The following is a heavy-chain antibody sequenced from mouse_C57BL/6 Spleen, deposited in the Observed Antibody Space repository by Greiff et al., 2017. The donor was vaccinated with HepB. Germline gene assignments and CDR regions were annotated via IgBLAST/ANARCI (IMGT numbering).Heavy chain of an antibody. D-gene: IGHD1-1*01. CDR1: GYTFTSYW. J-gene: IGHJ2*01. V-gene: IGHV1-52*01. Sequence: QVQLQQSGAELVRPGSSVKLSCKASGYTFTSYWMHWVKQRPIQGLEWIGNIDPSDSETHYNQKFKDKATLTVDKSSSTAYMQLSSLTSEDSAVYYCARADYYGSSYGFDYWGQGTTLTVSS. CDR2: IDPSDSET. CDR3: ARADYYGSSYGFDY.